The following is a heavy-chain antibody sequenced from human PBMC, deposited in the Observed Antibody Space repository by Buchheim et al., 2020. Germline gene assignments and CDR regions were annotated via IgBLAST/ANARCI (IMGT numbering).Heavy chain of an antibody. CDR1: GFIFSNFG. D-gene: IGHD2/OR15-2a*01. Sequence: QVQLVESGGGVVQPGRSLRLSCAASGFIFSNFGMHWVRRAPGKGLEWVAVISYDGSDDYYAASVKGGFTIFRDNSKNTMWVQMNSLRPEDTAVYYCTKEPLVNTGYYYPHWGQGTL. V-gene: IGHV3-30*18. CDR2: ISYDGSDD. J-gene: IGHJ4*02. CDR3: TKEPLVNTGYYYPH.